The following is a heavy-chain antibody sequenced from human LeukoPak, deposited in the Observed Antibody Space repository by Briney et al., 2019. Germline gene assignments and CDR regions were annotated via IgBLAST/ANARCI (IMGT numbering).Heavy chain of an antibody. CDR2: INHSGST. J-gene: IGHJ4*02. V-gene: IGHV4-34*01. D-gene: IGHD4-17*01. CDR3: ARGPLNDYGDYVLSY. CDR1: GGSFSGYY. Sequence: SETLSLTCAVYGGSFSGYYWSWIRQPPGKGLEWIGEINHSGSTNYNPSLKSRVTISVDTSKNQFSLKLSSVTAADTAVYYCARGPLNDYGDYVLSYWGQGTLVTVSS.